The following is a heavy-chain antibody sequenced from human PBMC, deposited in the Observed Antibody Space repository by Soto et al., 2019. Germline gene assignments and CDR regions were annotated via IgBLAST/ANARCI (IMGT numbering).Heavy chain of an antibody. J-gene: IGHJ3*02. CDR3: TTDRNSSGWYNAFDI. V-gene: IGHV3-15*01. Sequence: GGSLRLSCAASGFTFSNAWMSWVRQAPGKGLEWVGRIKSKTDGGTTDYAAPVKGRFTISRDDSKNTLYLQMNSLKTEDTAVHYCTTDRNSSGWYNAFDIWGQGTMVTVSS. CDR2: IKSKTDGGTT. D-gene: IGHD6-19*01. CDR1: GFTFSNAW.